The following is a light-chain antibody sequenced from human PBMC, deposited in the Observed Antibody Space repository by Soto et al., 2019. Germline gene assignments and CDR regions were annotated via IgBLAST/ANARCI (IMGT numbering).Light chain of an antibody. CDR1: NGDVGSYDL. CDR2: EVN. CDR3: CSYAGSNSLI. V-gene: IGLV2-23*02. J-gene: IGLJ2*01. Sequence: QSVLTQPASVSGSPGQSITISCTGTNGDVGSYDLVSWYQQYPGEAPKLIIYEVNKRPSGISNRFSGSKSGNTASLTISGLQAEDEAEYDCCSYAGSNSLIFGGGTKVTVL.